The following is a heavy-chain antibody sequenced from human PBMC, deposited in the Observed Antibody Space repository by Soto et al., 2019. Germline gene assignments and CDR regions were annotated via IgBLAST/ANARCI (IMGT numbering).Heavy chain of an antibody. D-gene: IGHD3-22*01. J-gene: IGHJ6*02. Sequence: QVQLVQSGAEVKKPGSSVKVSCKASGGTFSSYAISWVRQAPGQGLEWMGGIIPIFDTADYAQKFQGRVTIIADESTNTAYMELSSLRSEDTAVYYWARHSRGVPGYYYGMDVWGQGTTVTVSS. V-gene: IGHV1-69*12. CDR3: ARHSRGVPGYYYGMDV. CDR1: GGTFSSYA. CDR2: IIPIFDTA.